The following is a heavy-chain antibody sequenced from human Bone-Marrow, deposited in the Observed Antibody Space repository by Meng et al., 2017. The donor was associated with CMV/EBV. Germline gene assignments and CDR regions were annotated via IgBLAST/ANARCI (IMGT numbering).Heavy chain of an antibody. V-gene: IGHV4-59*12. CDR1: GGSISSYY. D-gene: IGHD1-7*01. J-gene: IGHJ4*02. CDR2: IYYSGST. CDR3: ARWARITGTTSSDY. Sequence: SETLSLTCTVSGGSISSYYWSWIRQPPGKGLEWIGYIYYSGSTNYNPSLKSRVTISVDTSKNQFSLKLSSVTAADTAVYYCARWARITGTTSSDYWGQGTLVTVSS.